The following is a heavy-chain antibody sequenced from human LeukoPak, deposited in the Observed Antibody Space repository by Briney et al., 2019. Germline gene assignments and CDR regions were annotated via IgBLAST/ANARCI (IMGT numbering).Heavy chain of an antibody. J-gene: IGHJ3*02. D-gene: IGHD3-10*01. CDR1: GFTFDDYG. CDR3: ASSHYYGSGSYEDAFDI. CDR2: INWNGGST. Sequence: GGSLRLSCAASGFTFDDYGMSWVRQAPGKGLEWVSGINWNGGSTGYADSVKGRFTISRDNAKNSLYLQMNSLRAEDTALHHCASSHYYGSGSYEDAFDIWGQGTMVTVSS. V-gene: IGHV3-20*01.